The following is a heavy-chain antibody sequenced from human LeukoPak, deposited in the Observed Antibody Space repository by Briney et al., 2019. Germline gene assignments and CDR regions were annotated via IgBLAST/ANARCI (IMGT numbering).Heavy chain of an antibody. CDR1: GGSISSYY. CDR3: ARDQADSSGWPDWFDP. Sequence: SSETLSLTCTVSGGSISSYYWSWIRQPPGKGLEWIGYIYYSGSTNYNPSLKSRVTISVDTSKNQFSLKLSSVTAADTAVYYCARDQADSSGWPDWFDPWGQGTLVTVSS. CDR2: IYYSGST. D-gene: IGHD6-19*01. J-gene: IGHJ5*02. V-gene: IGHV4-59*01.